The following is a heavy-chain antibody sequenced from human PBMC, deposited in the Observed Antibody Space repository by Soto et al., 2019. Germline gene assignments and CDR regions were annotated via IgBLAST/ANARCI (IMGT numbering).Heavy chain of an antibody. Sequence: QVQLVESGGGVVQPGRSLRLSCAASGFTFSSYGMHWVRQAPGKGLEWVAVISYDGSNKYYADSVKGRFTISRDNSKNTLYLQMNSRRAEDRAVYYCANLGTVLWFGELLPDAFDIWGQGTMVTVSS. CDR1: GFTFSSYG. J-gene: IGHJ3*02. CDR2: ISYDGSNK. D-gene: IGHD3-10*01. V-gene: IGHV3-30*18. CDR3: ANLGTVLWFGELLPDAFDI.